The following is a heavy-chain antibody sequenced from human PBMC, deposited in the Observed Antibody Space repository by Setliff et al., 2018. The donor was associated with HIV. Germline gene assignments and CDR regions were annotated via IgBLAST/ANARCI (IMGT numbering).Heavy chain of an antibody. V-gene: IGHV4-34*01. D-gene: IGHD1-20*01. CDR1: RGSFSHYY. J-gene: IGHJ2*01. CDR3: ARVRFSFNNVRCFDL. CDR2: INQERTT. Sequence: SETLSLTCILVYRGSFSHYYWTWIRQSPGKGLEWIAEINQERTTFYNPSLKSRLIMSLDTSRNEGSLRLNSVTAADTATYFCARVRFSFNNVRCFDLWGPGTRVTVSS.